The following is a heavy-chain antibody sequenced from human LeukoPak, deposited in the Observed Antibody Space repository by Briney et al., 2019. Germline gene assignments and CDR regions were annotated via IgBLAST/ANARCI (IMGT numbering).Heavy chain of an antibody. CDR2: INPSGRGT. V-gene: IGHV1-46*01. J-gene: IGHJ4*02. CDR1: GYTFTSYA. CDR3: ARDLDSSNSIDY. D-gene: IGHD2-2*01. Sequence: GASVMVSCTASGYTFTSYAMNWVRQAPGQGLEWVGVINPSGRGTNYAQKFQGRVTMTTDTSTSTVYMELSSLRSEDTAVYYCARDLDSSNSIDYWGQGTLVTVSS.